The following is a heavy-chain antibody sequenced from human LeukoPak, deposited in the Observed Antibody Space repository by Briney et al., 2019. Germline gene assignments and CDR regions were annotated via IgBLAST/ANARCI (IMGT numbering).Heavy chain of an antibody. CDR2: MNPNSGNT. CDR1: GYTFTSYD. J-gene: IGHJ6*02. CDR3: ASKAVAGDYYYYGMDV. V-gene: IGHV1-8*01. Sequence: APVKVSCKASGYTFTSYDINWVRQATGQGLEWMGWMNPNSGNTGYAQKFQGRVTMTRNTSISTAYMELSSLRSEDTAVYYCASKAVAGDYYYYGMDVWGQGTTVTVSS. D-gene: IGHD6-19*01.